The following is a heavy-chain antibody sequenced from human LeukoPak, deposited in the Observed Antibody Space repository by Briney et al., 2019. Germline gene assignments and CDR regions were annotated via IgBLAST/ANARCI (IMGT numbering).Heavy chain of an antibody. CDR3: ARDPYYDILAGSPFGLDY. J-gene: IGHJ4*02. D-gene: IGHD3-9*01. V-gene: IGHV3-9*01. CDR2: ISWNSGSI. Sequence: GGSLRLSCAASGFTFDDYAMHWIRQAPGKGLEWVSGISWNSGSIGYADSVKGRFTISRDNAKNSLYLQMNSLRAEDTAVYYCARDPYYDILAGSPFGLDYWGQGTLVTVSS. CDR1: GFTFDDYA.